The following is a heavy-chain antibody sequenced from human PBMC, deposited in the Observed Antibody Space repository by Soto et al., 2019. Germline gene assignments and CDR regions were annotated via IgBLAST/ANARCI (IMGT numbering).Heavy chain of an antibody. V-gene: IGHV4-59*01. Sequence: QVHLQESGPGLVKPSETMSLTCTASGASIRNFYWNWVRQFPGKGLEWIGHIYNGESTNYNPSLKIRVTISVDTSKNQFSLKLSSVTVADTAVYYCAQTTGWPGFDYWGQGTLVAVSS. CDR1: GASIRNFY. J-gene: IGHJ4*02. CDR2: IYNGEST. CDR3: AQTTGWPGFDY. D-gene: IGHD6-19*01.